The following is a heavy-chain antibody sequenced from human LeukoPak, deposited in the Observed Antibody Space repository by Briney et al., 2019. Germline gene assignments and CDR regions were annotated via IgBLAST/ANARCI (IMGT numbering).Heavy chain of an antibody. Sequence: SETLSLTCTVSGGSISSSSYYWGWIRQPPGKGLEWIGSTYYSGSTYYNPSLKSRVTISVDTSKNQFSLKLSSVTAADTAVYYCARVVPDNRMVRGVIGYYYYMDVWGKGTTVTVSS. CDR2: TYYSGST. D-gene: IGHD3-10*01. V-gene: IGHV4-39*07. CDR1: GGSISSSSYY. CDR3: ARVVPDNRMVRGVIGYYYYMDV. J-gene: IGHJ6*03.